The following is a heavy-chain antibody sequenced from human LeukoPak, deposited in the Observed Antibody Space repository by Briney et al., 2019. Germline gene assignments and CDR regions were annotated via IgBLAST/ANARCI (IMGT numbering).Heavy chain of an antibody. CDR2: IIPIFGTA. CDR3: ARTASRIVEQLVGGRQMDV. CDR1: GGTFSSYA. V-gene: IGHV1-69*13. D-gene: IGHD6-6*01. Sequence: ASVKVSCKASGGTFSSYAISWVRQAPGQGLEWMGGIIPIFGTANYAQKFQGRVTITADESTSTAYMELSSLRSEDTAVYYCARTASRIVEQLVGGRQMDVWGKGTTVTVSS. J-gene: IGHJ6*04.